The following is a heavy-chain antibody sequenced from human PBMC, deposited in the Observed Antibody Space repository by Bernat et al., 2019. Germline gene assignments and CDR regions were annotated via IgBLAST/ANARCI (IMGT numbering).Heavy chain of an antibody. D-gene: IGHD1-7*01. CDR3: ARWSNVNWNYHH. V-gene: IGHV1-18*01. J-gene: IGHJ4*02. CDR1: GYIFVTYL. CDR2: ISTYQGNT. Sequence: QVQLVQSGPEMKKPGASVKVSCKASGYIFVTYLISWVRQAPGQGLEWMGWISTYQGNTRFAQKFQGRVTLTTDSSTSTVYMELRNLSPNDTAVYYCARWSNVNWNYHHWGQGTLVTVSS.